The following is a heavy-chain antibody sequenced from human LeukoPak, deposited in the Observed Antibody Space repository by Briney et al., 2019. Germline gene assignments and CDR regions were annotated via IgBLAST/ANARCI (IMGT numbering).Heavy chain of an antibody. Sequence: PGGSLRLSCAASGFTVSSNYMSWVRQAPGKGLEWVSVIYRGGTTYYADSVKGRFTISRDNSKNTLYLKMSSLRAEDTAVYYCARVDYGDYQYFQHWGQGTLVTVSS. CDR3: ARVDYGDYQYFQH. CDR1: GFTVSSNY. CDR2: IYRGGTT. J-gene: IGHJ1*01. D-gene: IGHD4-17*01. V-gene: IGHV3-53*01.